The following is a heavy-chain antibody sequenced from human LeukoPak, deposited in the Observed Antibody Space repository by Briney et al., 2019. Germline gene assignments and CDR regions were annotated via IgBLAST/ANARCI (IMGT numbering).Heavy chain of an antibody. CDR2: ISAYNGNT. V-gene: IGHV1-18*01. Sequence: ASVKVSCKASGYTFTSYGISWVRQAPGQGLEWMGWISAYNGNTNYAQKLQGRVTMTTDTSTSTAYMELRSLRSDDTAVYYCARLLRSVPAAIVNYYYYYMDVWGKGTTVTVSS. CDR1: GYTFTSYG. CDR3: ARLLRSVPAAIVNYYYYYMDV. D-gene: IGHD2-2*02. J-gene: IGHJ6*03.